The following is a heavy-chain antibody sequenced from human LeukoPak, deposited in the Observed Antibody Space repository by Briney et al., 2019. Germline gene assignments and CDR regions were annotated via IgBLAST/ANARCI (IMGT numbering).Heavy chain of an antibody. D-gene: IGHD3-3*02. V-gene: IGHV4-34*01. J-gene: IGHJ4*02. Sequence: SETRSLTCAVYGGSFSGYYWSRIRQPPGKGLEWIGEINHSGSTNYNPSLKSGVTISVDTSENQFSLKLSSVTAADTAVYYCARSLALLRYIDFWGQGTLVTVSS. CDR2: INHSGST. CDR1: GGSFSGYY. CDR3: ARSLALLRYIDF.